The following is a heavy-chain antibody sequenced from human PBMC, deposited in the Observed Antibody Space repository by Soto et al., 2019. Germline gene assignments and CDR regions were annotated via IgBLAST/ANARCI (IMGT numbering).Heavy chain of an antibody. Sequence: QVQLQESGPGLVKPSQTLSLTCTVSGGSISSGDYYWSWIRQPPGKGLEWIGYILYSGTTNYNPSLESRLTISVDTSKNQFSLKLTSVTAAHTAVYYCARNGALDYWGRGTLVTVSS. D-gene: IGHD2-8*01. CDR1: GGSISSGDYY. J-gene: IGHJ4*02. V-gene: IGHV4-30-4*01. CDR2: ILYSGTT. CDR3: ARNGALDY.